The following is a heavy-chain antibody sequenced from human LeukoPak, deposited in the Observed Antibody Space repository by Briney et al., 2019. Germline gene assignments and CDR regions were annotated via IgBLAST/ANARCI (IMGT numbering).Heavy chain of an antibody. Sequence: GGSLRLSCAASGFTFSGYGMHWVRQAPGKGLEWVAVISYDGSNKYYADSVKGRFTISRDNSKNTLYLQMNSLRAEDTAVYYCAKDRCSGGSCYDSGDGFDIWGQGTMVTVSS. V-gene: IGHV3-30*18. J-gene: IGHJ3*02. CDR3: AKDRCSGGSCYDSGDGFDI. D-gene: IGHD2-15*01. CDR1: GFTFSGYG. CDR2: ISYDGSNK.